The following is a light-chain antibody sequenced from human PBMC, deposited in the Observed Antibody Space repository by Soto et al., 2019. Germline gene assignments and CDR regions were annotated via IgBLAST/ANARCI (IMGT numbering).Light chain of an antibody. V-gene: IGKV3-11*01. CDR3: QQRSNWPPIFT. J-gene: IGKJ3*01. CDR2: DAS. CDR1: QSVSSY. Sequence: EIVLTQSPATLSLSPGERATLSRRASQSVSSYLAWYQQKPGQAPRLLIYDASNRATGIPARFSGSGSGTDFPLTISSLEPEDFAVYYCQQRSNWPPIFTFGPGTKVDIK.